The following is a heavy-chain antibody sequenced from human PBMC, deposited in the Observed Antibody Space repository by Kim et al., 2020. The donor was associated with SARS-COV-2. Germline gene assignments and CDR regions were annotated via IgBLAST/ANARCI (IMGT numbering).Heavy chain of an antibody. D-gene: IGHD4-17*01. CDR3: ARSVESYGDYVNYYYYGMDV. V-gene: IGHV3-48*02. J-gene: IGHJ6*02. Sequence: RFTIARDNAKNSVYLQMNSLRDEDTAVYYCARSVESYGDYVNYYYYGMDVWGQGTTVTVSS.